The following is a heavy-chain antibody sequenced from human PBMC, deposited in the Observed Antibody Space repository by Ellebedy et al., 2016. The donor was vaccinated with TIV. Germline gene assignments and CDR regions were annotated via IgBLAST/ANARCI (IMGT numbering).Heavy chain of an antibody. D-gene: IGHD5-24*01. Sequence: PGGSLRLSCAASGFTFSSYEMNWVRQAPGRGLEWVSYISKTGDYIYYADSARGRFTISRENAQSSLFLQMSSLRVEDTAVYYCARPVQMWLENYGLDVWGQGTTVTVSS. CDR2: ISKTGDYI. CDR3: ARPVQMWLENYGLDV. J-gene: IGHJ6*02. CDR1: GFTFSSYE. V-gene: IGHV3-48*03.